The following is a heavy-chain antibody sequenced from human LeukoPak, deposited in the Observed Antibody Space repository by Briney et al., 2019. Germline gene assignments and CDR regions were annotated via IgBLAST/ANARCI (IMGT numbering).Heavy chain of an antibody. CDR1: GFTFSSYA. CDR3: AKGRNKWLVDAFDI. CDR2: ISGSGGST. D-gene: IGHD6-19*01. Sequence: PGGSLRLSCAASGFTFSSYAMSWVRQAPGKGLEWVPSISGSGGSTYYADSVKGRFTISRDNSNNTLYLQMNSLRAEDTAVYYCAKGRNKWLVDAFDIWGQGTLVTVSS. V-gene: IGHV3-23*01. J-gene: IGHJ3*02.